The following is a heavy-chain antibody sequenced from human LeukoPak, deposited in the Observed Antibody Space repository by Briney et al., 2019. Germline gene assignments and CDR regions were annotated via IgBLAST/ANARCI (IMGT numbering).Heavy chain of an antibody. CDR2: TRNKANSYTT. V-gene: IGHV3-72*01. CDR1: GFTFSDHY. Sequence: XGSLRLSCAASGFTFSDHYMDWVRQAPGKGLEWVGRTRNKANSYTTEYAASVKGRFTISRDDSKNSLYLRMNSLKTEDTAVYYCALTYYYDSSKNYWGQGTLVTVSS. D-gene: IGHD3-22*01. CDR3: ALTYYYDSSKNY. J-gene: IGHJ4*02.